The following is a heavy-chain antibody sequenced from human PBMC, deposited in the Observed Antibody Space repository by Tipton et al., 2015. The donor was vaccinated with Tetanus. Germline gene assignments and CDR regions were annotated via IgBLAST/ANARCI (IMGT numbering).Heavy chain of an antibody. Sequence: LRLSCTVSGDSVSGYYWSWIRQPPGKGLEWVGYVYYTGDTNYNPSLKSRVTISMDRSEDQISLKMTSVTAADTAVYYCAGVTAQRTELYFEHWGQGTQVTVSS. CDR2: VYYTGDT. CDR1: GDSVSGYY. CDR3: AGVTAQRTELYFEH. J-gene: IGHJ1*01. V-gene: IGHV4-59*02. D-gene: IGHD2-8*02.